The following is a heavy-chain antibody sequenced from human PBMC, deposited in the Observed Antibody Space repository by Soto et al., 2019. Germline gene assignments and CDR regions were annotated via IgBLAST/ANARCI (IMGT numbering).Heavy chain of an antibody. CDR2: AYYRSKWYN. Sequence: SQTLSLTCAISGDSVSSNSGAWNWLRQSPSRGLECLGRAYYRSKWYNDYAESVKSRITINVDTSKNQFSLQLKSVTPEHTAVYYCARDSTSWPDYYYYGMAVWGQGTTVTVSS. CDR1: GDSVSSNSGA. J-gene: IGHJ6*02. V-gene: IGHV6-1*01. D-gene: IGHD6-13*01. CDR3: ARDSTSWPDYYYYGMAV.